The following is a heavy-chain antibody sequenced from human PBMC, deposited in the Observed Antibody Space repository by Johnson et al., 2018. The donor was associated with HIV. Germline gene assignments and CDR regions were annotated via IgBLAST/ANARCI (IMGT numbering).Heavy chain of an antibody. D-gene: IGHD6-13*01. CDR1: GFTFNNYV. V-gene: IGHV3-23*04. CDR2: ISGSDFGP. J-gene: IGHJ3*02. Sequence: QLVESGGGLVKPGGSLRLSCAASGFTFNNYVMTWVRQAPGKGLEWVSGISGSDFGPYYADSVRGRFTISRDNSKNTLYLQMNSLRADDTAMYYCALSTSWSIAFDIWGQGTMVTVSS. CDR3: ALSTSWSIAFDI.